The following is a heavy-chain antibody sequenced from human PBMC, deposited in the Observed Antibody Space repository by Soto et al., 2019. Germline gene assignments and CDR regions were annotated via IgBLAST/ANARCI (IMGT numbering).Heavy chain of an antibody. CDR3: AAPDHGAYWYFDL. D-gene: IGHD4-17*01. CDR1: GFPFSRSA. J-gene: IGHJ2*01. V-gene: IGHV1-58*01. Sequence: QMQLVQSGPEVKKPGTSVKVSCKASGFPFSRSAVQWVRQARGQRLEWIGGIVVGSGNTKYAQKFQERVTITRDMSTSTAYMELSSLISEDTAVYYCAAPDHGAYWYFDLWGRGTVVTVSS. CDR2: IVVGSGNT.